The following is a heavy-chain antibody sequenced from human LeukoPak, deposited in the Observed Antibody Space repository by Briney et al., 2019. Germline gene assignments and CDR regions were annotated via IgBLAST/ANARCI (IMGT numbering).Heavy chain of an antibody. CDR2: IYHSGST. CDR3: ARTSGWSGNYFDY. CDR1: GGPITSGNW. D-gene: IGHD6-19*01. Sequence: SETLSLTCAVSGGPITSGNWWTWVRQPPGKGLEWIGEIYHSGSTNYNPSLKSRVTMSVDTSKNQFSLKLSSVSAADTAVYYCARTSGWSGNYFDYWGQGTLVTVSS. J-gene: IGHJ4*02. V-gene: IGHV4-4*02.